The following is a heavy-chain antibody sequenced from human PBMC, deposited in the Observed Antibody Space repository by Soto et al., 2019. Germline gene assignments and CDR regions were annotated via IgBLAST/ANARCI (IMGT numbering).Heavy chain of an antibody. CDR3: ARWHLSITWIYNWFDP. Sequence: SETLSLTCTVSGGSISSYYWSWIRQPPGKGLEWIGYIYYSGSTNYNPSLKSRVTISVDTSTSTAYMELRSLRSDDTAVYYCARWHLSITWIYNWFDPWGQGTLVTVSS. V-gene: IGHV4-59*01. J-gene: IGHJ5*02. D-gene: IGHD3-3*02. CDR2: IYYSGST. CDR1: GGSISSYY.